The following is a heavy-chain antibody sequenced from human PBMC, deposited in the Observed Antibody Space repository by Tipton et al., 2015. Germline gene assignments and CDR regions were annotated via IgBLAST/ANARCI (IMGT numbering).Heavy chain of an antibody. J-gene: IGHJ5*02. CDR1: GGTISSGDHY. V-gene: IGHV4-30-4*02. Sequence: TLSLTCTVSGGTISSGDHYWGWIRQPPGKGLEWIGQFSYRGTTYYNTSLKSRVTISVDTSKNQLSLRLSSVTAADTAVYYCARGGNNWFDPWGQGTLVTVSS. CDR2: FSYRGTT. CDR3: ARGGNNWFDP. D-gene: IGHD2-15*01.